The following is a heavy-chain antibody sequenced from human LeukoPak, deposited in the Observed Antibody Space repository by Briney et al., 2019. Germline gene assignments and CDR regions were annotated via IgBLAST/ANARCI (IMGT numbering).Heavy chain of an antibody. CDR3: AGLVGRYSSGLYYYYFDY. V-gene: IGHV4-4*02. CDR1: GDSINSLDL. Sequence: SETLSLTCTVSGDSINSLDLWSWVRQPPGKGLEWIGEMYLSGTTHSNPSVKRRVTISIDKSKNQFFLNLSSVTAADTAVYYCAGLVGRYSSGLYYYYFDYWGQGTLVTVSS. D-gene: IGHD3-22*01. CDR2: MYLSGTT. J-gene: IGHJ4*02.